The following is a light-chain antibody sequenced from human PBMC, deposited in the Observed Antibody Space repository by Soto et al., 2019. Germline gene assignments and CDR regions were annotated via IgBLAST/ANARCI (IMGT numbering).Light chain of an antibody. CDR1: QSVSNNY. CDR3: HQYGSSPPYT. J-gene: IGKJ2*01. Sequence: EVVLTQSPGTLSLSPGESATLSCRASQSVSNNYFGWYQQKPGQAPRLLIFGSSDRATGIPDRFSGSGSGTDFTLTISRLEPEDFAVYYCHQYGSSPPYTFGQGTKLEIK. V-gene: IGKV3-20*01. CDR2: GSS.